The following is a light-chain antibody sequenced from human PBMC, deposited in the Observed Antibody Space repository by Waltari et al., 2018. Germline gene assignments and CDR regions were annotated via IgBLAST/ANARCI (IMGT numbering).Light chain of an antibody. CDR3: LQYNSSPLT. V-gene: IGKV1D-16*01. CDR2: ETS. J-gene: IGKJ4*01. CDR1: QGINGW. Sequence: DIQMTQSPSSLSASIGDTVTIACRASQGINGWLAWYQQKPGTAPKLLIYETSTLQTGVPSRFSGGSSGTDFTLTISALQPEDFASYYCLQYNSSPLTFGGGTEVEI.